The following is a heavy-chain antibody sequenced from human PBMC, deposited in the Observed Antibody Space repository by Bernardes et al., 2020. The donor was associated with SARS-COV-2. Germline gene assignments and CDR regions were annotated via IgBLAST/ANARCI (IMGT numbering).Heavy chain of an antibody. V-gene: IGHV6-1*01. J-gene: IGHJ6*02. CDR2: TSYRSKWNY. Sequence: LSLTCAISGDSVSSNSAVWHWIRQSPSRGLEWLGRTSYRSKWNYDYAVSVKSRITISTDTSKSQFSLELTSVTPEDTAVYYCARGANYAMGVWGQGTTVTVSS. CDR3: ARGANYAMGV. CDR1: GDSVSSNSAV.